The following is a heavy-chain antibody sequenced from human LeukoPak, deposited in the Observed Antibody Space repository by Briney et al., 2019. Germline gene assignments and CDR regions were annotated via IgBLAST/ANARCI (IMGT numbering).Heavy chain of an antibody. J-gene: IGHJ3*02. CDR1: GGSISSYY. CDR2: IYYSGST. Sequence: PSETLSLTCTVSGGSISSYYWSWLRQPPGKGLEWLGYIYYSGSTNYNPSLKSRVTISVDTSKNQFSLKLSSVTAADTAVYYCARDLSSDSSGWYLKGAFDIWGQGTMVTVSS. V-gene: IGHV4-59*01. D-gene: IGHD6-19*01. CDR3: ARDLSSDSSGWYLKGAFDI.